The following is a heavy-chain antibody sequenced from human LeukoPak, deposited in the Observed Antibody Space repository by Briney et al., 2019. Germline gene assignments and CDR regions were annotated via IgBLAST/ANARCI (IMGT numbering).Heavy chain of an antibody. D-gene: IGHD3-3*01. J-gene: IGHJ4*02. Sequence: SVKVSCKASGYTFTSYDINWVRQAPGQGLEWMGRIIPILGIANYAQKFQGRVTITADKSTSTAYMELSSLRSEDTAVYYCARDGGWYYDFWSGYQLPYYFDYWGQGTLVTVSS. V-gene: IGHV1-69*04. CDR1: GYTFTSYD. CDR3: ARDGGWYYDFWSGYQLPYYFDY. CDR2: IIPILGIA.